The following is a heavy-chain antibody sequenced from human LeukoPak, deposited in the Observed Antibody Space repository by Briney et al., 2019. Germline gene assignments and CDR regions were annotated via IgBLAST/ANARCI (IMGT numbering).Heavy chain of an antibody. CDR2: FDPEDGEA. J-gene: IGHJ4*02. D-gene: IGHD3-22*01. CDR1: GYTLTELS. V-gene: IGHV1-24*01. CDR3: TADNSVTRDSSGYDLDS. Sequence: SSVKVSCKVSGYTLTELSTHWVRPAPGKGLEWVGGFDPEDGEAVYAQKLQGTGTKTENTSTDTAYTEASSLSSDDPAGYYRTADNSVTRDSSGYDLDSWGQGALVTVSS.